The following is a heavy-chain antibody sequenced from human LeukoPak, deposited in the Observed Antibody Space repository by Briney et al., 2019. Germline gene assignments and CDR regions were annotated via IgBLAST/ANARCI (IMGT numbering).Heavy chain of an antibody. Sequence: GGSLRLSCAASGFTFSDYYMSWVRQTPGKGLEWVSYISSSDSTIYYADSAKGRFTISRDNAKNSLYLQMNSLRAEDTVVYYCGRGDGYNLYYFDYWGQGTLVTVSS. V-gene: IGHV3-11*01. CDR2: ISSSDSTI. CDR1: GFTFSDYY. J-gene: IGHJ4*02. D-gene: IGHD5-24*01. CDR3: GRGDGYNLYYFDY.